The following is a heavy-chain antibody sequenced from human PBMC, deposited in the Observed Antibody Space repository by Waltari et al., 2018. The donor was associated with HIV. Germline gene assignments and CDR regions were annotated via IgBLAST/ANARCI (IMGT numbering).Heavy chain of an antibody. J-gene: IGHJ4*02. CDR2: ISGSGGTT. CDR3: AKSYGDYLRRYFFDY. CDR1: EFTFNNYA. Sequence: EALLLESGGDVVQPGGSLSLSCVASEFTFNNYAMSWVRQAPGKGLEWVSSISGSGGTTYYADSVKGRFTVSRDNSKNTMYLQMNSLRAGDTAIYYCAKSYGDYLRRYFFDYWGQGTLVTVSS. D-gene: IGHD4-17*01. V-gene: IGHV3-23*01.